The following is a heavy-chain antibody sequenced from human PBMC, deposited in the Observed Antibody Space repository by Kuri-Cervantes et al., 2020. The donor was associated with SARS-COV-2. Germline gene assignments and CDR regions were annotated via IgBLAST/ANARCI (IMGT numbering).Heavy chain of an antibody. Sequence: GGSLRLSCAASGFTFSSYAMHWVRQAPGKGLEWVGRIKSKTDGGTTDYAAPVKGRFTISRDDSKNTLYLQMNSLKTEDTAVYYCTTDKYYDYVWGSYRYPDYWGQGTLVTVSS. CDR1: GFTFSSYA. D-gene: IGHD3-16*02. CDR3: TTDKYYDYVWGSYRYPDY. J-gene: IGHJ4*02. V-gene: IGHV3-15*01. CDR2: IKSKTDGGTT.